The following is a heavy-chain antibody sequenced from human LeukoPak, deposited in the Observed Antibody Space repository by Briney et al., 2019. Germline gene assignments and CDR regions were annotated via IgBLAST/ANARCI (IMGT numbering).Heavy chain of an antibody. CDR1: GFTFSNYA. V-gene: IGHV3-30*04. J-gene: IGHJ4*02. CDR2: ISYDGSTK. CDR3: AKVALYMVRGVSAFDY. D-gene: IGHD3-10*01. Sequence: GGSLRLSCAASGFTFSNYAMHWVRQAPGKGLEWVAVISYDGSTKFYADSVKGRFTISRDNSKNTLYLQMNSLRAEDTAVYYCAKVALYMVRGVSAFDYWGQGTLVTVSS.